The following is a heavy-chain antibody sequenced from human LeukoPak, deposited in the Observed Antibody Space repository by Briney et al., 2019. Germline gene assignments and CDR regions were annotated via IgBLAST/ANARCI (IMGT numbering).Heavy chain of an antibody. CDR2: INSDGSST. Sequence: PGGSLRLSCAASGFTFSSYWMHWVRRAPGKGLVRVSRINSDGSSTDYADSVKGRFTISRDNAKNTLYLQMNSLRAEDTAVYYCAREDYSSRSTDAFDIWGQGTMVTVSS. CDR3: AREDYSSRSTDAFDI. CDR1: GFTFSSYW. J-gene: IGHJ3*02. D-gene: IGHD6-13*01. V-gene: IGHV3-74*01.